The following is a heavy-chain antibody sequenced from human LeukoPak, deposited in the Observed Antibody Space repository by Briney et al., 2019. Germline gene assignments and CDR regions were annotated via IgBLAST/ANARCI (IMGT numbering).Heavy chain of an antibody. V-gene: IGHV4-59*01. J-gene: IGHJ6*02. CDR3: AREGGIAAAGLGYGMDV. Sequence: YSGSTNYNPSLKSRVTISVDTSKNQFSLKLSSVTAADTAVYYCAREGGIAAAGLGYGMDVWGQGTTVTVSS. D-gene: IGHD6-13*01. CDR2: YSGST.